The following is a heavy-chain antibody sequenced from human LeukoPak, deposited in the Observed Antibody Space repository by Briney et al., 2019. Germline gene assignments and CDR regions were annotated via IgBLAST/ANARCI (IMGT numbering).Heavy chain of an antibody. J-gene: IGHJ1*01. V-gene: IGHV3-73*01. Sequence: TGGSLRLSCPASGFTFSGSSMYWVRQASGKGLEWVGRIRSQANSYATAYGASAKGRFTISRDDSKNTAYLQMNSLKTEDTAVYYCTCEYGQNWGQATMVTLSS. CDR1: GFTFSGSS. CDR2: IRSQANSYAT. CDR3: TCEYGQN.